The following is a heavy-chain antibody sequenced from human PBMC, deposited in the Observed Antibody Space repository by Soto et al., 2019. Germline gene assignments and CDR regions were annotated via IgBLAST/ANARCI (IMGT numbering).Heavy chain of an antibody. Sequence: GGSLRLSCAASGFSFTPYRIHWVRQVPGKGLEWVCRVNADGSSTNYAGFAKGRFTISRDNSKNTAYLEMNNLRVDDTALYYCAKAGDWNYVFDFWGQGTSVTVLL. V-gene: IGHV3-74*01. CDR1: GFSFTPYR. J-gene: IGHJ4*02. D-gene: IGHD1-7*01. CDR2: VNADGSST. CDR3: AKAGDWNYVFDF.